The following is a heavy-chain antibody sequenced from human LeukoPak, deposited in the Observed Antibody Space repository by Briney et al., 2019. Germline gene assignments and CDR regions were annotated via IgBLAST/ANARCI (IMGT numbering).Heavy chain of an antibody. CDR3: ARDNNGPAF. CDR1: GFTVSNNY. D-gene: IGHD1/OR15-1a*01. CDR2: IYSDAGT. Sequence: PGGSLRLSCAASGFTVSNNYMSWVRQAPGKGLEWVSVIYSDAGTFYSDSVKGRFTISRDHSKNTLYLQMNSLRADDTAVYYCARDNNGPAFWGQGTLVTVSS. J-gene: IGHJ4*02. V-gene: IGHV3-53*01.